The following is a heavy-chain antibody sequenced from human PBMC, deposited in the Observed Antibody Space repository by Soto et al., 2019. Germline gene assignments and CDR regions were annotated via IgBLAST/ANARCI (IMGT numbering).Heavy chain of an antibody. CDR1: GFTFSSYA. D-gene: IGHD3-22*01. CDR3: AKDQEVVVLPPYF. V-gene: IGHV3-23*01. CDR2: ISGSGGST. Sequence: GGSLRLSCAASGFTFSSYAMSWVRQAPGKGPEWVSAISGSGGSTYYADSVKGRFTISRDNSKNTLYLQMNSLRAEDTAVYYCAKDQEVVVLPPYFWGQGTLVTVSS. J-gene: IGHJ4*02.